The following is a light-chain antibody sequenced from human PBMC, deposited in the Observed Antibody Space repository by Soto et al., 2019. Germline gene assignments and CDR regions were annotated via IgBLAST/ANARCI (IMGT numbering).Light chain of an antibody. V-gene: IGKV3D-20*01. CDR1: QSIDSSY. J-gene: IGKJ1*01. Sequence: EIVLTQSPATLSLSPGERATLSCGASQSIDSSYLAWYQQKPGLAPRLVIFDASSRAAGVPDRFSGSGSGTDFTLIISRLEPEDFAVYYCQQYGRSPRTFGQGTKVEIK. CDR2: DAS. CDR3: QQYGRSPRT.